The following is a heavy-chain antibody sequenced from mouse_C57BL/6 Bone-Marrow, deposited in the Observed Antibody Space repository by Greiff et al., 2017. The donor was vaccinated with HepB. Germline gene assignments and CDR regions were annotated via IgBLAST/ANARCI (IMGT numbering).Heavy chain of an antibody. CDR2: IDPENGDT. V-gene: IGHV14-4*01. CDR1: GFNIKDDY. Sequence: EVQLVESGAELVRPGASVKLSCTASGFNIKDDYMPWVKQRPEQGLEWIGWIDPENGDTEYASKFQGKATITADTSSNTAYLQLSSLTSEDTAVYYCTTYSNLDYWGQGTTLTVSS. CDR3: TTYSNLDY. D-gene: IGHD2-5*01. J-gene: IGHJ2*01.